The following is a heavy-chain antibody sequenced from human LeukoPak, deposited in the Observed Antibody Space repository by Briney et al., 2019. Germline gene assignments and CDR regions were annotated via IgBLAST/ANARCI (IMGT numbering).Heavy chain of an antibody. J-gene: IGHJ4*02. CDR1: GYSFTSYW. CDR3: ARHISDCGGDCPFDY. D-gene: IGHD2-21*02. Sequence: PGESLKISCKGSGYSFTSYWIGWVRQMPGKGLEWMAMIYPGDSDARYSPSFEGQVTISADKSIATAYLQWSGLKASDTAMYYCARHISDCGGDCPFDYWGQGTLVTVSS. V-gene: IGHV5-51*01. CDR2: IYPGDSDA.